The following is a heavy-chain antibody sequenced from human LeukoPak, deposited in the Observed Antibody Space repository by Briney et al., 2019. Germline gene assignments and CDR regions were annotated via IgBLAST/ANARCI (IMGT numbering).Heavy chain of an antibody. CDR2: IKQDGSEK. CDR3: ARAFGVVIKKPHYFDY. CDR1: GFTFSSYW. J-gene: IGHJ4*02. D-gene: IGHD3-3*01. V-gene: IGHV3-7*05. Sequence: PGGSLRLSCAASGFTFSSYWMSWVRQAPGKGLEWVANIKQDGSEKYYVDSVKGRFTISRDNAKNSLYLQMNSLRAEDTAVYYCARAFGVVIKKPHYFDYWGQGTLVTVSS.